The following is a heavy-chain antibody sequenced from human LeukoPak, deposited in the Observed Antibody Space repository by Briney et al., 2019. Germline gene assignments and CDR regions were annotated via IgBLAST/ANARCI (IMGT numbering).Heavy chain of an antibody. D-gene: IGHD3-22*01. CDR3: ARLYYYDSRGYYLIDY. Sequence: GASVKASCKASGYTFTSYGISWVRQAPGQGLEWMGWISAYNGNTNYAQKLQGRVTMTTDTSTSTAYMEPRSLRSDDTAVYYCARLYYYDSRGYYLIDYWGQGTLVTVSS. CDR2: ISAYNGNT. J-gene: IGHJ4*02. V-gene: IGHV1-18*01. CDR1: GYTFTSYG.